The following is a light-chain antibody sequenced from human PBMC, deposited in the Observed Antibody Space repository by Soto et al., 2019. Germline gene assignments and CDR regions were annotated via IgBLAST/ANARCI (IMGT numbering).Light chain of an antibody. CDR1: QSVRSSQ. V-gene: IGKV3D-20*02. Sequence: EIVLTQSPATLSLSPGERATLSCRASQSVRSSQFAWYQHKPGQAPRLLIYSASTRATGIPDRFSGSGSGTDFTLSISRLEPEDFAVYYCQHRDNWSYIFGQGTKLEMK. J-gene: IGKJ2*01. CDR3: QHRDNWSYI. CDR2: SAS.